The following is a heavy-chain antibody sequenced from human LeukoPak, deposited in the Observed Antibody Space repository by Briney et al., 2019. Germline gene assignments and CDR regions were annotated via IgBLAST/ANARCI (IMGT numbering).Heavy chain of an antibody. J-gene: IGHJ4*02. Sequence: GGSLRLSCAASGFTFNSYAMYWVRQSPGKGLEWISGIFRSGGSPHYADSVKGRFTISRDNFQNTVYLQLGSLRVEDTAVYYCGKTTVGYSSGRYPGWPVDYWGQGALVTVSS. CDR3: GKTTVGYSSGRYPGWPVDY. CDR2: IFRSGGSP. V-gene: IGHV3-23*01. CDR1: GFTFNSYA. D-gene: IGHD2-15*01.